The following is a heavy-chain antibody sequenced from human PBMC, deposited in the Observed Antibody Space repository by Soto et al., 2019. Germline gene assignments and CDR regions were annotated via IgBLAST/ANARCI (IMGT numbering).Heavy chain of an antibody. CDR2: INHIGGT. D-gene: IGHD6-25*01. CDR3: AGGSGYLGF. CDR1: GGSFSGYY. J-gene: IGHJ4*02. Sequence: PSETLSLTCAVYGGSFSGYYWSWIRQPPGKGLEWIGEINHIGGTNYNPSLKSRVTLSIDTSKNQFFLKVSSVIAADTAVYYCAGGSGYLGFWGQGTHVTVSS. V-gene: IGHV4-34*01.